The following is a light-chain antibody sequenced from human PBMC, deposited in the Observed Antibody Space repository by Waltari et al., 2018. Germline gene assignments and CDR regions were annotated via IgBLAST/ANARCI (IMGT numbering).Light chain of an antibody. CDR1: SSEVGNYNY. CDR2: DVS. Sequence: QSALTQPRSVSGSPGQSVTISCTGTSSEVGNYNYVSWYQQHPGKAPKFMIFDVSQRPSGGPDRFSGSKSGSTASLTISGLQAEDEADYYCCSYAGRYTYVFGTGTKVTVL. CDR3: CSYAGRYTYV. V-gene: IGLV2-11*01. J-gene: IGLJ1*01.